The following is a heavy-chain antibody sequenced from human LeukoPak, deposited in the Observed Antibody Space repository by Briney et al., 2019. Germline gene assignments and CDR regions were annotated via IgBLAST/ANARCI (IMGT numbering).Heavy chain of an antibody. J-gene: IGHJ6*02. Sequence: SETLSLTCTVSGGSISSSSYYWGWIRQPPGKGLEWIGSTYYSGSTYYNPSLKSRVTISVDTSKNQFSLKLSSVTAADTAVYYCAKISSGWHDYYYGMDVWGQGTTVTVSS. CDR2: TYYSGST. CDR3: AKISSGWHDYYYGMDV. V-gene: IGHV4-39*01. CDR1: GGSISSSSYY. D-gene: IGHD6-19*01.